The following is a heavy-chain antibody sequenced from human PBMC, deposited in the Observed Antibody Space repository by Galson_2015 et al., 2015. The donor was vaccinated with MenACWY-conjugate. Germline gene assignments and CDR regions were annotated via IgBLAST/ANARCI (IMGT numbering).Heavy chain of an antibody. Sequence: SLRLSCAGSAFTFSNAYMSWVRQAPGKGLEWVGRIKSQTEGGKTDYAAPVKGRFTISRDDSKNTLYLQMNSLKIEDTAVYYCTTHKPDSWGGLLFHFYMDVWGKGTTVTVSS. CDR3: TTHKPDSWGGLLFHFYMDV. J-gene: IGHJ6*03. CDR2: IKSQTEGGKT. D-gene: IGHD2-21*01. V-gene: IGHV3-15*01. CDR1: AFTFSNAY.